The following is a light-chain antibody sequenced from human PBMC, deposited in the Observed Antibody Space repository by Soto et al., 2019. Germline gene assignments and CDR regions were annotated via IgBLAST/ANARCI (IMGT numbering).Light chain of an antibody. Sequence: QLVLTQPRSVSGSPGQSVTMSCTGTSSDVGSNNYVYWYQQHPGKAPKLLIYDVDKRPSGVPDRFSGSKSGNTASLSISGLQADDEADYYCCSHAGGWVFGGGTKVTVL. CDR2: DVD. CDR3: CSHAGGWV. J-gene: IGLJ3*02. V-gene: IGLV2-11*01. CDR1: SSDVGSNNY.